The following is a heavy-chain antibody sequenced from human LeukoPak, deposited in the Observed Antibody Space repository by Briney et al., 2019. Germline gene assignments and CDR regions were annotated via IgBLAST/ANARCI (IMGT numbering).Heavy chain of an antibody. D-gene: IGHD3-3*01. CDR1: GGSFSGYY. Sequence: SETLSLTCAVYGGSFSGYYWSWIRQPPGKGLEWIGEINHSGSTNYNPSLKSRVTISVDTSKNQFSLKLSSVTAADTAVYYCARGNTDFWSGYGNWLDPWGQGTLVTVSS. CDR3: ARGNTDFWSGYGNWLDP. V-gene: IGHV4-34*01. CDR2: INHSGST. J-gene: IGHJ5*02.